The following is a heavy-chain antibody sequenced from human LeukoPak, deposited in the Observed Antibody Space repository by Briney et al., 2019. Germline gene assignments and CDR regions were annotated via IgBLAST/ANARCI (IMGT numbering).Heavy chain of an antibody. J-gene: IGHJ6*02. V-gene: IGHV1-2*02. CDR1: GYTFTGCY. D-gene: IGHD4-17*01. CDR3: ARDVYGDYGGSGYGMDV. Sequence: ASVKVSCKASGYTFTGCYMYWVRQAPGQGLERMGWINPNSGGTNYAQKFQGRVTMTRDTSISTAYMELSRLRSDDTAVYYCARDVYGDYGGSGYGMDVWRQGTTVTVSS. CDR2: INPNSGGT.